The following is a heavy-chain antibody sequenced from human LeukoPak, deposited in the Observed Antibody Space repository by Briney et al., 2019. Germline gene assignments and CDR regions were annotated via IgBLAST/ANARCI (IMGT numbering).Heavy chain of an antibody. D-gene: IGHD2-21*01. J-gene: IGHJ4*02. V-gene: IGHV3-23*01. CDR1: GFTVSSYA. CDR2: ISGSGGST. Sequence: GESLRLSCAASGFTVSSYAMSWVRQAPGKGLEWVSAISGSGGSTYYADSVKGRFTISRDNSKNTLYLQMNSLRAEDTAVYYCAKDPYWGYYFDYWGQGTLVTVSS. CDR3: AKDPYWGYYFDY.